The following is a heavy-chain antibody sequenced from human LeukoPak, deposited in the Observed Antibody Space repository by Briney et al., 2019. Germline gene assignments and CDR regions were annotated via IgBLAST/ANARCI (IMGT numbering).Heavy chain of an antibody. CDR3: AKVRSIVVVVAAALDY. CDR1: GFTFSSYA. D-gene: IGHD2-15*01. Sequence: PGGSLRLSCAASGFTFSSYAMSWVRQAPGKGLEWVSAISGSGGSTYYADSVKGRFTISRDNSKNTLYLQMNSLRAEDTAVYYCAKVRSIVVVVAAALDYWGQGTLVTVSS. J-gene: IGHJ4*02. CDR2: ISGSGGST. V-gene: IGHV3-23*01.